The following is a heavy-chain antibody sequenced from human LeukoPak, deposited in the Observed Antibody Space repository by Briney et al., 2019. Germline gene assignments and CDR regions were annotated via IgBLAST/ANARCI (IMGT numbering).Heavy chain of an antibody. J-gene: IGHJ4*02. CDR1: GFTFSSFG. Sequence: GGTLRLSCAASGFTFSSFGMNWVRQAPGKGLEWVSAISGSGNRTFYADSVKGRFAISRDNSKNTVYLQLNSLRAGDTAVYYCASAGYSYGALFDWGQGTLVTVSS. CDR3: ASAGYSYGALFD. V-gene: IGHV3-23*01. CDR2: ISGSGNRT. D-gene: IGHD5-18*01.